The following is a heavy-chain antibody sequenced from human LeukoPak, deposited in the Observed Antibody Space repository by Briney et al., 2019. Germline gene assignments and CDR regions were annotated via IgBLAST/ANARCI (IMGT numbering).Heavy chain of an antibody. J-gene: IGHJ4*02. D-gene: IGHD6-13*01. CDR2: ISSSSSYI. V-gene: IGHV3-21*01. CDR1: GFTFSSYS. Sequence: GGSLRLSCAASGFTFSSYSMNWVRQAPGKGLEWVSSISSSSSYIYYADSVKGRFTISRDNAKNSLYLQMNSLRAEDTAVYYCAKDVFKDSSWFDYWGQGTLVTVSS. CDR3: AKDVFKDSSWFDY.